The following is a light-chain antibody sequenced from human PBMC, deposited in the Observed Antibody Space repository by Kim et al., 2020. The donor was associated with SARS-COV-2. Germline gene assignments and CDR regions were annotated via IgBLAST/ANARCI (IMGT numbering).Light chain of an antibody. V-gene: IGKV1-16*02. CDR3: QQYNSYPQLT. CDR2: AAS. Sequence: SLVVLVLILCPACQAIINSLAWFQQKPGKAPKSLLYAASSLHSRVPSKFSGSGSGTDFTLTISSLQPEDFATYYCQQYNSYPQLTLGEGTKVEIK. CDR1: QAIINS. J-gene: IGKJ4*01.